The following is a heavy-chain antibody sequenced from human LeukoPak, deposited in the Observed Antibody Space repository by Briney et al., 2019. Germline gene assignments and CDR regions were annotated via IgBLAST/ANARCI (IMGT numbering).Heavy chain of an antibody. CDR3: AREEYCGGDCYSSGMDV. J-gene: IGHJ6*02. D-gene: IGHD2-21*02. CDR1: GFTVSSNY. CDR2: IYSGGST. V-gene: IGHV3-66*01. Sequence: QAGGSLRLSCAASGFTVSSNYMSWVRQAPGKGLEWVSVIYSGGSTYYADSVKGRFTISRDNSKNTLYLQMNSLRAEDTAVYYCAREEYCGGDCYSSGMDVWGRGTTVTVSS.